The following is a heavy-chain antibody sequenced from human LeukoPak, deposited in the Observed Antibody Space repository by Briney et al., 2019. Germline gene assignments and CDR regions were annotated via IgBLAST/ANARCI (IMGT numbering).Heavy chain of an antibody. CDR2: ITGSGDNT. CDR3: AKDRVPRYSGYGLSDD. D-gene: IGHD5-12*01. V-gene: IGHV3-23*01. J-gene: IGHJ4*02. CDR1: GFTFSSYA. Sequence: PGGSLRLPCTASGFTFSSYAMSWVRQAPGKGLDWVSAITGSGDNTYYADSVKGRFTISRDNFKNTLYLQMNNLGAEDTALYYCAKDRVPRYSGYGLSDDWGQGTLVTVSA.